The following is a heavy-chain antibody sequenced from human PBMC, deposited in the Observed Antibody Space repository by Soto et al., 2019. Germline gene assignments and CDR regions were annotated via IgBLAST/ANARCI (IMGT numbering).Heavy chain of an antibody. CDR2: ISWNSGSI. CDR3: AKEVDTGGNYVYYGLDV. Sequence: GGSLRLSCAASGFTFDDYAMHWVRQAPGKGLEWVSGISWNSGSIGYADSVKGRFTISRDNAKNSLYLQMNSLRAEDAALYYCAKEVDTGGNYVYYGLDVWGQGTTVTVSS. D-gene: IGHD2-15*01. CDR1: GFTFDDYA. V-gene: IGHV3-9*01. J-gene: IGHJ6*02.